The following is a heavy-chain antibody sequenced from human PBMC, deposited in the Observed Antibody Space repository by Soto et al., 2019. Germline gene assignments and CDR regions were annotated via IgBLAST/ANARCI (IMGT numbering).Heavy chain of an antibody. V-gene: IGHV4-31*03. J-gene: IGHJ4*02. Sequence: SETLSLTCTVSGGSISSGGYYWSWIRQHPGKGLEWIGYIYYSGSTYYNPSLKSRVTISVDTSKNQFSLKLSSVTAADTAVYYCARETGDMVRGVTPPDYWGQGTLVTVSS. CDR2: IYYSGST. D-gene: IGHD3-10*01. CDR3: ARETGDMVRGVTPPDY. CDR1: GGSISSGGYY.